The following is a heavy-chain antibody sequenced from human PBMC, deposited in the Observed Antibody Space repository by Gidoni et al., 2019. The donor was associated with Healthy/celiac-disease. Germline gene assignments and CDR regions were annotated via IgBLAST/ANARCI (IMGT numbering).Heavy chain of an antibody. V-gene: IGHV1-24*01. CDR3: ATIPRRNWNQPYFDY. J-gene: IGHJ4*02. Sequence: QVQLVQSGAEVKKPGASVKVPCKVSGYTLPELSMHWVRQAPGKGLEWMGGFDPEDGETIYAQKFQGRVTMTEDTSTDTAYMELSSLRSEDTAVYYCATIPRRNWNQPYFDYWGQGTLVTVSS. D-gene: IGHD1-1*01. CDR2: FDPEDGET. CDR1: GYTLPELS.